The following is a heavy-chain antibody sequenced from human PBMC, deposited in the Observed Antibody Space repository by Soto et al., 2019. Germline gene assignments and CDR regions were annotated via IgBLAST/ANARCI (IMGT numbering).Heavy chain of an antibody. CDR3: ARGDFDRSGNYNAGWFAP. D-gene: IGHD3-22*01. V-gene: IGHV1-2*02. CDR1: GYTFTAYY. J-gene: IGHJ5*02. Sequence: QIQLVQSGPEVKKPGASVKVSCKASGYTFTAYYMHWLRQAPGQGLEWMGWINPNSGGTNYAQRFQGRVTVTNDTSISTTYMELSSLGSDDTAVYYCARGDFDRSGNYNAGWFAPWGQGTLVTVSS. CDR2: INPNSGGT.